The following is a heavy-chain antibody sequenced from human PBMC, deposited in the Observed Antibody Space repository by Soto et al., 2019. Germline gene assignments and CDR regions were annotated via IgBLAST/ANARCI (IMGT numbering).Heavy chain of an antibody. V-gene: IGHV4-30-4*01. CDR1: GGSINGGVGGLYY. J-gene: IGHJ2*01. Sequence: QLQLRESGPGLVKPSETLSLTCTVSGGSINGGVGGLYYWSWIRQPPGQGLEWIGYIYDSGSTYYKPSLKSRVTISVDTSKNQFSLRLSSVTAADTAVYYCAREVIPLTTDWYFDLWGRGTLVTVSS. CDR2: IYDSGST. D-gene: IGHD4-17*01. CDR3: AREVIPLTTDWYFDL.